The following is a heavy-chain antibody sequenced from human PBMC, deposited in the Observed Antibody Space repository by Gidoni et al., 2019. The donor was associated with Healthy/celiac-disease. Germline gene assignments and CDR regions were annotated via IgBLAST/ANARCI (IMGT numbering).Heavy chain of an antibody. CDR3: ARECRFFDSSGYYYTG. V-gene: IGHV3-74*01. CDR1: VFTFSTYW. D-gene: IGHD3-22*01. J-gene: IGHJ4*02. Sequence: ELQLVESGGGLVQPGGSLRLSCSASVFTFSTYWMHWVRQAPGKGLVWVSRIKSDGSSTSYADSVKGRFTISRDNAKNTLYLQMNSLRAEDTAVYYCARECRFFDSSGYYYTGWGQGTLVTVSS. CDR2: IKSDGSST.